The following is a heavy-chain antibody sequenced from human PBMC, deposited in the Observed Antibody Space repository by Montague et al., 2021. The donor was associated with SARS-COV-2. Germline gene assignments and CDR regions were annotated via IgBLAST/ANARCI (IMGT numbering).Heavy chain of an antibody. CDR3: ARTVDSRSAGIFQH. D-gene: IGHD5-12*01. J-gene: IGHJ1*01. V-gene: IGHV4-39*01. CDR2: LYYTGTA. Sequence: SETLSLTCTVSGGSFSRSDYHWGWIRQSPGKGLEWIASLYYTGTAYYNPSLKSRVDISVDTTRNQFSLRLSSVTAADTAVYYCARTVDSRSAGIFQHGGQGTLVTVSS. CDR1: GGSFSRSDYH.